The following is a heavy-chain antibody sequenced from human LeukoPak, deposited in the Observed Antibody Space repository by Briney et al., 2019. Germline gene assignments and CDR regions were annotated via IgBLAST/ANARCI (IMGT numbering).Heavy chain of an antibody. V-gene: IGHV3-53*01. CDR1: GFTVSSNY. CDR2: IYSGGST. CDR3: ARAKPKNMVRGLIMRRESRYYFDY. D-gene: IGHD3-10*01. J-gene: IGHJ4*02. Sequence: GGSLRLSCAASGFTVSSNYMSWVRQAPGKGLEWVSVIYSGGSTYYADSVKGRFTISRDNSKSTLYIQMNSLRAEDTAVYYCARAKPKNMVRGLIMRRESRYYFDYWGQGTLVTVSS.